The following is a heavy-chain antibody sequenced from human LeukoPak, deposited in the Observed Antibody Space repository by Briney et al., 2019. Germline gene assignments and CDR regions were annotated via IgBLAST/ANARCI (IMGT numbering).Heavy chain of an antibody. D-gene: IGHD2/OR15-2a*01. J-gene: IGHJ4*02. Sequence: GGSLRLSCGASGITFSSYSMNWVRQAPGQGLEWVSYISSSGSTKYYADSVKGRFTISRDNARNSLYLQMNSLRAEDTAAYFCARGGLSIMGYWGQGTLVTVSS. V-gene: IGHV3-48*01. CDR2: ISSSGSTK. CDR1: GITFSSYS. CDR3: ARGGLSIMGY.